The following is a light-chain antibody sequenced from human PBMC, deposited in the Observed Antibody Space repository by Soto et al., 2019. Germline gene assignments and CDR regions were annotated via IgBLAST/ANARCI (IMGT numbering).Light chain of an antibody. CDR1: QSVSSSY. J-gene: IGKJ1*01. CDR3: QQRSNWLWT. Sequence: EIVLTQSPATLSLSPGERGTLSCRASQSVSSSYLAWYQQKPGQAPRLLIYGASSRATGIPARFSGSGSGTDFTLTISSLEPEDFAVYYCQQRSNWLWTFGQGTKVDIK. V-gene: IGKV3D-20*02. CDR2: GAS.